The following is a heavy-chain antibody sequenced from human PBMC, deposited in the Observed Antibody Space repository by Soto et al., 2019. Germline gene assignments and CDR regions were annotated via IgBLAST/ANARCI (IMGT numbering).Heavy chain of an antibody. J-gene: IGHJ4*02. CDR3: ARGTAGYSYGYYFHY. V-gene: IGHV4-59*01. D-gene: IGHD5-18*01. Sequence: SETLSLTCTVSGGSISSYYWSWIRQPPGKGLEWIGYIYYSGSTNYNPSLKSRVTISVDTSKNQFSLKLSSVTAADTAVYYCARGTAGYSYGYYFHYWCQGTLVTVSS. CDR1: GGSISSYY. CDR2: IYYSGST.